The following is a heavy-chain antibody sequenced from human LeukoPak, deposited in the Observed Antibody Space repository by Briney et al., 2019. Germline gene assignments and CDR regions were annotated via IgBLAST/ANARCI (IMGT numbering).Heavy chain of an antibody. V-gene: IGHV4-30-4*08. J-gene: IGHJ5*02. CDR2: IYYSGST. CDR3: ARETYNDFSRWFDP. Sequence: PSQTLSLTCTVSGGSISSDHYYWSWIRQPPGKGLEWIGYIYYSGSTYYNPSLKSRVMFSVDTSKNQFSLKLTSVTAVDTAVYYCARETYNDFSRWFDPWGQGTLVTVSS. D-gene: IGHD3-3*01. CDR1: GGSISSDHYY.